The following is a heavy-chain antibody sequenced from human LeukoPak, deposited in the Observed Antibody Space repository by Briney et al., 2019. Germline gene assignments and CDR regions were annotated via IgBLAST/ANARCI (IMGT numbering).Heavy chain of an antibody. CDR2: ISYDGSNK. J-gene: IGHJ4*02. D-gene: IGHD1-26*01. Sequence: PGGSLRLSCAASGFTFSSYAMHWVRQAPGKGLEWVAVISYDGSNKYYADFVKGRFTISRDNSKNTLSLQMNSLRAEDTAVYYCARSLKRELLRTYFDYWGQGTLVTVSS. CDR1: GFTFSSYA. V-gene: IGHV3-30*03. CDR3: ARSLKRELLRTYFDY.